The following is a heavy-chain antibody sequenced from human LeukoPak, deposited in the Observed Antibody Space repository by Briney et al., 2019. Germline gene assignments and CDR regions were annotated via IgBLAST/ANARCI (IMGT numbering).Heavy chain of an antibody. D-gene: IGHD6-13*01. V-gene: IGHV4-4*07. CDR1: GGSITGYY. CDR2: IYNSVSV. CDR3: ARDRSSSYTRDWFDP. J-gene: IGHJ5*02. Sequence: PSETLSVTCVVSGGSITGYYWSWIRQTAGKGLEWIGRIYNSVSVNYNPSLKSRVTMSIDTTMSQCSLKLNSVTAADTAVYYCARDRSSSYTRDWFDPWGQGALVTVSS.